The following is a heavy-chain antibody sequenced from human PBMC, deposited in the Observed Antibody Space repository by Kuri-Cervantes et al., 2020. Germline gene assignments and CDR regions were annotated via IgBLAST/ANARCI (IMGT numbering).Heavy chain of an antibody. CDR1: GFTFSSYA. D-gene: IGHD3-22*01. CDR2: ISGSGGST. J-gene: IGHJ2*01. Sequence: GGSLRLSCAASGFTFSSYAMSWVRQAPGKGLEWVSAISGSGGSTYYADSVKGRFTISRDNSKNTLYLQMNSLRAEDTAVYYCARDSPYYYDSSGYQRGYFDLWGRGTLVTVSS. CDR3: ARDSPYYYDSSGYQRGYFDL. V-gene: IGHV3-23*01.